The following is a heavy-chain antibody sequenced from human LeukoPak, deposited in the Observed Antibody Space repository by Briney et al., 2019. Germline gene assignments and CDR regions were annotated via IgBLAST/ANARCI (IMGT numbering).Heavy chain of an antibody. CDR1: GYTFTSCY. D-gene: IGHD2-21*02. CDR2: INPSAGST. V-gene: IGHV1-46*01. CDR3: ARGGCGDSAAPFDD. J-gene: IGHJ4*02. Sequence: ASVKVSCKTSGYTFTSCYMHWVRQAPVQGLEWMGMINPSAGSTRYAQKFQGRVTMTTDTSTSTVYMELSSLRSEDTAVYYCARGGCGDSAAPFDDWGQGTLVPVSS.